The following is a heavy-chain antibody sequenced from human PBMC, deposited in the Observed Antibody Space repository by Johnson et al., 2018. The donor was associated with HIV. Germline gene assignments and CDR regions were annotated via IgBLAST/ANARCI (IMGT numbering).Heavy chain of an antibody. J-gene: IGHJ3*02. Sequence: QVQLVESGGGVVQPGGSLRLSCAASGFTFANYGMHWVRQAPGKGLEWVAFIAHDASITHYADSVKGRFTMSRDNSKNTLYLQMKSLRAEDTAIYYCAKDDNLGVWYSDAFDIWGQGTVVTVSS. CDR2: IAHDASIT. D-gene: IGHD2-21*02. CDR3: AKDDNLGVWYSDAFDI. V-gene: IGHV3-30*02. CDR1: GFTFANYG.